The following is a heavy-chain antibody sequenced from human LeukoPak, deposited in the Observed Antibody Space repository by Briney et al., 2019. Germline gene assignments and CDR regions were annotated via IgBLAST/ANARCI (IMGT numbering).Heavy chain of an antibody. CDR3: ARVGRSRGSLPNTYYYMDV. V-gene: IGHV1-69*05. Sequence: GASVKVSCKTSGYTFSGYGISWVRQAPGQGLEWMGGIIPMFGSANYAQKFQGRLTITTDQSTTTAYMELSSLISEDTAVYFCARVGRSRGSLPNTYYYMDVWGKGTSVTVSS. D-gene: IGHD1-26*01. CDR1: GYTFSGYG. J-gene: IGHJ6*03. CDR2: IIPMFGSA.